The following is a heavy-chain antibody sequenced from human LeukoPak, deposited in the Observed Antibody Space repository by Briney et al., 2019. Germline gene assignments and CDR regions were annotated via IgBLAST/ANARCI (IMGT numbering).Heavy chain of an antibody. CDR2: IYSGGST. D-gene: IGHD5-18*01. Sequence: GGSLRLSCTASGLTVSSNYMSWVRQAPGKGLEWVSVIYSGGSTYYADSVKGRFTISRDNSKNTLYLQMNSLRAEGTAVYYCARGGGYSNGFDYWGQGTLVTVSS. CDR1: GLTVSSNY. V-gene: IGHV3-66*02. CDR3: ARGGGYSNGFDY. J-gene: IGHJ4*02.